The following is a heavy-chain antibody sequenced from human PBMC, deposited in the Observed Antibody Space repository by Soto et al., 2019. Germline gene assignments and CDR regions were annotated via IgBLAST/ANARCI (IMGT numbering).Heavy chain of an antibody. Sequence: HPGGSLRLSCAASGFTFDDYAMHWVRQARGKGLEGVAGISWNSVSIGYADSVKGRFTTSRDNAKNSLYLQMNSLRAEDTALYYCAKDLEQWLVGAFDIWGQGTMVTVSS. V-gene: IGHV3-9*01. CDR1: GFTFDDYA. D-gene: IGHD6-19*01. CDR3: AKDLEQWLVGAFDI. J-gene: IGHJ3*02. CDR2: ISWNSVSI.